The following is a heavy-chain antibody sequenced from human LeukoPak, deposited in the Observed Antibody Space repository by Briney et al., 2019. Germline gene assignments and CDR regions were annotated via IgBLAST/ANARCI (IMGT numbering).Heavy chain of an antibody. J-gene: IGHJ4*02. D-gene: IGHD6-19*01. CDR2: INPSGGST. Sequence: GASVKVSCKASGYTFTSYYMHWVRQAPGQGLEWMGIINPSGGSTSYAQKFQGRVTMTRDMSTSTVYMELSSLRSEDTAVYYCARETNPGIAVAGTDYWGQGTLVTVSS. V-gene: IGHV1-46*01. CDR1: GYTFTSYY. CDR3: ARETNPGIAVAGTDY.